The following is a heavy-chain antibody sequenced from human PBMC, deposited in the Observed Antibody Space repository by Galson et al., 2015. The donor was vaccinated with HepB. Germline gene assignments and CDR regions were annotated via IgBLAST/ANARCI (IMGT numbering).Heavy chain of an antibody. D-gene: IGHD3-22*01. J-gene: IGHJ3*02. V-gene: IGHV1-46*01. CDR1: GYTFTSYY. CDR2: INLSGGST. CDR3: ATAKKYYYDSSGQSAFDI. Sequence: SCKASGYTFTSYYMHWVRQAPGQGLEWMGIINLSGGSTSYAQKFQGRVTITRDTSTSTVYMELGSLRSEDTAVYYCATAKKYYYDSSGQSAFDIWGQGTMVTVSS.